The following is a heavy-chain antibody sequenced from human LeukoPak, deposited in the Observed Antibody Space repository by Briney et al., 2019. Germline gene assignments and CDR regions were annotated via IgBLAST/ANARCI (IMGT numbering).Heavy chain of an antibody. Sequence: GGSLRLSCAASGFTFSNYAMHWVRQAPGKGLEWVAVISYDGSNKYYADSVKGRFTISRDNSKNTLYLQMNSLRAEDTAVYYCARAPIAVAGQFDYWGQEPWSPSPQ. CDR2: ISYDGSNK. D-gene: IGHD6-19*01. J-gene: IGHJ4*01. CDR1: GFTFSNYA. V-gene: IGHV3-30*04. CDR3: ARAPIAVAGQFDY.